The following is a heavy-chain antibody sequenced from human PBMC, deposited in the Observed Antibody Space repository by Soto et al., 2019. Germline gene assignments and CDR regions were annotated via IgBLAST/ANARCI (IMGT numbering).Heavy chain of an antibody. Sequence: GASVKVSCRASGYTFTSYGICWVRQAPGQGLEWMGWISAYNGNTNYAQKLQGRVTMTTDTSTSTAYMELRSLRSDDTAVYYCARDTHSSSWYWFDTWGQGTLVTVSS. CDR2: ISAYNGNT. V-gene: IGHV1-18*04. CDR3: ARDTHSSSWYWFDT. D-gene: IGHD6-13*01. CDR1: GYTFTSYG. J-gene: IGHJ5*02.